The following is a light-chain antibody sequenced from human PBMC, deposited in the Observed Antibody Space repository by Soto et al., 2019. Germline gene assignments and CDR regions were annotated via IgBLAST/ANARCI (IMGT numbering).Light chain of an antibody. CDR2: EVT. Sequence: HSALTQPASVSGSPGQSITISCTGSGTDVGTYNFVSWFQRHPGKAPQLIIYEVTERPSGVSPRFSGSKSVNTASLPISGRRAEDEADYFCCSFAGRKTWVFGGGTKLTVL. J-gene: IGLJ3*02. V-gene: IGLV2-23*02. CDR3: CSFAGRKTWV. CDR1: GTDVGTYNF.